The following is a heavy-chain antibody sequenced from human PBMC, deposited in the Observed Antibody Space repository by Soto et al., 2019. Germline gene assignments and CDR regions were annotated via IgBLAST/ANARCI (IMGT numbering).Heavy chain of an antibody. CDR1: GGSFSGYD. Sequence: SETLSLTCAVYGGSFSGYDWSWIRQPPGKGLEWIGEINYSGSTKYNPSLKSRVTISVDRSKNQFSLKLSSVTAADTAVYYCARGDILTGYSYWGQGTLVTVSS. CDR2: INYSGST. J-gene: IGHJ4*02. CDR3: ARGDILTGYSY. V-gene: IGHV4-34*01. D-gene: IGHD3-9*01.